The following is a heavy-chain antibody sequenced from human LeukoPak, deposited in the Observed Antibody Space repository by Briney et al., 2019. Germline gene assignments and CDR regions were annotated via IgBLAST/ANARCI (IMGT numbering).Heavy chain of an antibody. V-gene: IGHV7-4-1*02. CDR3: ARERYYGGKQITSLTYSFDY. J-gene: IGHJ4*02. CDR1: GYTFTSYA. Sequence: GASVKVSCKASGYTFTSYAMNWVRQAPRQGLEWMGWINTNTGNPTYAQGFTGRFVFSLDTSVSTAYLQISSLKAEDTAVYYCARERYYGGKQITSLTYSFDYWGQGTLVTVSS. D-gene: IGHD4-23*01. CDR2: INTNTGNP.